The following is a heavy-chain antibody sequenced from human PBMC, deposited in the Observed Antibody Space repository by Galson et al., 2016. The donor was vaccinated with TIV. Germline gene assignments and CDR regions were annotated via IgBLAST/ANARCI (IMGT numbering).Heavy chain of an antibody. J-gene: IGHJ6*02. Sequence: SVKVSCKASGDTFSSYPFNWVRQAPGQGLEWVGGFIPLFGTANYAQKFQGRVTISADESTSTLYMGVRSLRSEDTAVYYCAKDRNTAMDTYHYSYGMDGWGQGTTVIVSS. D-gene: IGHD5-18*01. CDR1: GDTFSSYP. CDR3: AKDRNTAMDTYHYSYGMDG. V-gene: IGHV1-69*13. CDR2: FIPLFGTA.